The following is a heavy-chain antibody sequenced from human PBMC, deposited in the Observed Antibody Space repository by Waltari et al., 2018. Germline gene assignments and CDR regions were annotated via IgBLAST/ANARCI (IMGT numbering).Heavy chain of an antibody. Sequence: ELQLVESGGGMVQPGGSRRLSRAASGSSFNDYALHWVRQVPGKGLEWVAGINSNGDSLGYVDSVKGRFTITRDNARNSLFLQMNSLRVDDTALYHCAKGYSAFGELPYAMDVWGHGTTVTVSS. CDR2: INSNGDSL. V-gene: IGHV3-9*01. D-gene: IGHD3-10*01. CDR3: AKGYSAFGELPYAMDV. J-gene: IGHJ6*02. CDR1: GSSFNDYA.